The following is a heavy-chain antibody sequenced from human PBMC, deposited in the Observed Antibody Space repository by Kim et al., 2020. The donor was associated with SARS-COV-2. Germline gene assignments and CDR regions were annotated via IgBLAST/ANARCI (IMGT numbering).Heavy chain of an antibody. J-gene: IGHJ5*02. Sequence: GGSLRLSCEGSGFTFDDYAMHWVRQGPGKGLEWVSGIDWNSGNKGYADSVKGRFTISRDNSKNSLYLQMNRLLPEDTALYYCAREPRARLGSVNNWLDHRGEGTLVTVSS. CDR1: GFTFDDYA. V-gene: IGHV3-9*01. CDR2: IDWNSGNK. D-gene: IGHD6-19*01. CDR3: AREPRARLGSVNNWLDH.